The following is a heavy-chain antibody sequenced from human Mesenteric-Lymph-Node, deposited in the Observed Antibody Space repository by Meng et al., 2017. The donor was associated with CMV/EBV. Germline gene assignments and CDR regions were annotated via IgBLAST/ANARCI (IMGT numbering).Heavy chain of an antibody. CDR2: IYPGDSDT. J-gene: IGHJ4*03. D-gene: IGHD5-18*01. CDR3: AISGSYGSAFDY. V-gene: IGHV5-51*01. CDR1: GYSFTSYW. Sequence: GESLKISCKGSGYSFTSYWIGWVRQMPGKGLEWMGIIYPGDSDTRYSPSFQGQVTISADKSISTAYLQWSSLRASDSGIYFCAISGSYGSAFDYWGQGTLVTVSS.